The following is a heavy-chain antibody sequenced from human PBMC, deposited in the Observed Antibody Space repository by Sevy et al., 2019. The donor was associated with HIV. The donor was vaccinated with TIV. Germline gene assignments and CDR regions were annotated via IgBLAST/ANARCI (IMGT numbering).Heavy chain of an antibody. Sequence: GGSLRLSCTASGFTFGDFAMSWVRQAPGKGLEWVAFFKSKALGGTLDHAASVKDRFTIARDDSKGIAYLQMNDLKTEDKGIYYCTRWKGAHSIFDYWGQGALVTVSS. V-gene: IGHV3-49*04. CDR2: FKSKALGGTL. D-gene: IGHD1-1*01. CDR1: GFTFGDFA. CDR3: TRWKGAHSIFDY. J-gene: IGHJ4*02.